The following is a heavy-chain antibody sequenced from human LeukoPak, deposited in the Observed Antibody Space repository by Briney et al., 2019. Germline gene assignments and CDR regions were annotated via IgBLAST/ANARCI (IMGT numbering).Heavy chain of an antibody. CDR2: ISGSGGST. J-gene: IGHJ4*02. V-gene: IGHV3-23*01. Sequence: GGSLRRSCAASGFTFSSYAMSWVRQAPGKGLEWVSAISGSGGSTYYADSVKGRFTISRDNSKNTLYLQMNSLRAEDTAVYYCAKPGSGYYYFDYWGQGTLVTVSS. D-gene: IGHD3-22*01. CDR1: GFTFSSYA. CDR3: AKPGSGYYYFDY.